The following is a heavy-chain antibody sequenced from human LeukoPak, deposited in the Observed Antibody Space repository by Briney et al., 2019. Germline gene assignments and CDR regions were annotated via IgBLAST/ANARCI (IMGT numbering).Heavy chain of an antibody. D-gene: IGHD3-3*01. CDR3: ARRRFWSGPNNWFDP. CDR2: IYPGDSDT. V-gene: IGHV5-51*01. Sequence: GESLKISCKGSGYSFTSYWIGWVRQMPGKGLEWMGIIYPGDSDTRYSPSFQGQVTISADKSISTAYLQWSSLKASDTAMYYCARRRFWSGPNNWFDPWGQGTLVTVSS. J-gene: IGHJ5*02. CDR1: GYSFTSYW.